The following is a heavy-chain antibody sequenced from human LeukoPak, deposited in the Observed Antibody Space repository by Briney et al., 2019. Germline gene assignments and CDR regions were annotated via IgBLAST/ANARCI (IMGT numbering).Heavy chain of an antibody. CDR2: IHSSGST. Sequence: SETLSLTCTVSGGSISSSAYHWGWIRQPPGKGLEWIGSIHSSGSTYYNPSLKSRVTISVRTSKNQFSLKLSSVTAADTAVYYCAKGPLYYYDSSGYLDYWGQGTLVTVSS. V-gene: IGHV4-39*01. CDR1: GGSISSSAYH. CDR3: AKGPLYYYDSSGYLDY. D-gene: IGHD3-22*01. J-gene: IGHJ4*02.